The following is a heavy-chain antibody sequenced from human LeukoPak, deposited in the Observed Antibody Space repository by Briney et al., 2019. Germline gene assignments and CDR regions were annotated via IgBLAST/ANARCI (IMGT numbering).Heavy chain of an antibody. V-gene: IGHV1-69*04. CDR1: GGTFSSYA. Sequence: ASVKVSCKASGGTFSSYAISWVRQAPGQGLEWMGRIIPILGIANYAQKFQGRVSITADKSTSTAYMELSSLRSEDTAVYYCARDPTYCGGDCYSDAFDIWGQGTMVTVSS. D-gene: IGHD2-21*02. J-gene: IGHJ3*02. CDR2: IIPILGIA. CDR3: ARDPTYCGGDCYSDAFDI.